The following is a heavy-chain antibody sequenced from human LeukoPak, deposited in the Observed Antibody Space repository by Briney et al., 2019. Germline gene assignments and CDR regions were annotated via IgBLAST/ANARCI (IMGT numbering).Heavy chain of an antibody. CDR1: GFXFSDYY. Sequence: PGGSLRLSCAASGFXFSDYYISWIRQAPGKGLEWVSYISSSSSYTNYADSVKGRFTISRDNAKNSLYLQMNSLRAEDTAIYYCARTQCPGASCYSDAFDIWGQATMVTVSS. CDR3: ARTQCPGASCYSDAFDI. J-gene: IGHJ3*02. D-gene: IGHD2-15*01. V-gene: IGHV3-11*03. CDR2: ISSSSSYT.